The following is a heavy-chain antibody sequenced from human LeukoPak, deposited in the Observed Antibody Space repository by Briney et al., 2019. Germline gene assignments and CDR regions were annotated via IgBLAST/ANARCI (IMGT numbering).Heavy chain of an antibody. Sequence: GGSLRLSCAASGFTFSSYGMHWVRQAPGKGLEWVAVISYDGSNKYYADSVKGRFTISRDNSKNTLYLQMNSQRAEDTAVYYCAKDLDILTGYLVDYWGQGTLVTVSS. D-gene: IGHD3-9*01. CDR2: ISYDGSNK. CDR3: AKDLDILTGYLVDY. V-gene: IGHV3-30*18. J-gene: IGHJ4*02. CDR1: GFTFSSYG.